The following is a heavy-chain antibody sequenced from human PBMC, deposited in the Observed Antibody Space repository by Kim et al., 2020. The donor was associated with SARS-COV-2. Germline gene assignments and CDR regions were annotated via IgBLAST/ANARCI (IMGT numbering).Heavy chain of an antibody. Sequence: SVKVSCKASGGTFSSYAISWVRQAPGQGLEWMGGIIPIFGTANYAQKFQGRVTITADESTSTAYMELSSLRSEDTAVYYCARVYDSSGYYYHYYYGMDVWGQGTTVTVSS. CDR1: GGTFSSYA. CDR2: IIPIFGTA. D-gene: IGHD3-22*01. CDR3: ARVYDSSGYYYHYYYGMDV. V-gene: IGHV1-69*13. J-gene: IGHJ6*02.